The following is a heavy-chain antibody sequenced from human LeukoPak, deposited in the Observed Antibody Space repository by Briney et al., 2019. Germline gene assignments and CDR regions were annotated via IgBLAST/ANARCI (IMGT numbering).Heavy chain of an antibody. D-gene: IGHD5-12*01. V-gene: IGHV4-59*01. CDR1: GGSISGYY. CDR3: ARDQRCSRFDGGCDQWYFDL. Sequence: SETLSLTCTVCGGSISGYYWSWLRQPPGKGLEWIGYDYHSGFTDYNPSLRSRLTIAVDTSRNQFSLKLTSATAADTAMYYCARDQRCSRFDGGCDQWYFDLWGRGALVTVSS. J-gene: IGHJ2*01. CDR2: DYHSGFT.